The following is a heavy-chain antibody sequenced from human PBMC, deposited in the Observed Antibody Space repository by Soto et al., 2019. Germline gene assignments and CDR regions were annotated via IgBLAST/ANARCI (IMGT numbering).Heavy chain of an antibody. V-gene: IGHV1-18*01. D-gene: IGHD3-10*01. CDR2: ITAYNGNT. J-gene: IGHJ6*02. CDR1: GYTFSSYG. Sequence: ASVKVSCKASGYTFSSYGISWVRQAPGQGLERMGWITAYNGNTNYAQNFQGRVTMTTDTSTSTAYMEMSRLRSDDTAVYYCARGFAMVRGVIIQPYYYYGMDVWGQGTTVTVSS. CDR3: ARGFAMVRGVIIQPYYYYGMDV.